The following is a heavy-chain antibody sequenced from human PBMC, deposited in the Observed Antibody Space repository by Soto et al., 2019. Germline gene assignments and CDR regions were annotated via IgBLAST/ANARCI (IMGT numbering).Heavy chain of an antibody. CDR2: IRSKANSYAT. Sequence: GPLRLSCAHAGLRLCGSGMHWVRQASGKGLDWVGRIRSKANSYATAYAASVKGRFTISRDDSKNTAYLQMNSLKAEDTAVYYCTRHLAYYYDSSGDAFDIWGQGTMVTVSS. CDR1: GLRLCGSG. D-gene: IGHD3-22*01. J-gene: IGHJ3*02. V-gene: IGHV3-73*01. CDR3: TRHLAYYYDSSGDAFDI.